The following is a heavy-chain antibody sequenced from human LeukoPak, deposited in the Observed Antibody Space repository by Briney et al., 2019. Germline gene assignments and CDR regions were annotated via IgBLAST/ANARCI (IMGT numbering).Heavy chain of an antibody. V-gene: IGHV3-11*01. CDR1: GFTFSDYY. CDR2: ISSSGSTI. CDR3: ARRSGSSSTPFDY. J-gene: IGHJ4*02. D-gene: IGHD1-26*01. Sequence: GGSLRLSCAASGFTFSDYYMSWTRQAPGKGLEWVSYISSSGSTIYYADSVKGRFTISRDNAKNSLYLQMNSLRAEDTAVYYCARRSGSSSTPFDYWGQGTLVTVSS.